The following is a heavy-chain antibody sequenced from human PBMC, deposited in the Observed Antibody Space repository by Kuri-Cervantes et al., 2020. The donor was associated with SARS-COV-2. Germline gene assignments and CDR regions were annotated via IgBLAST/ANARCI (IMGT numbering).Heavy chain of an antibody. D-gene: IGHD2-8*01. V-gene: IGHV3-30*03. Sequence: GGSLRLSCAASGFMFSRCGMHWVRQAPGKGLEWVAYISFDGSIKDNIASGKSRFTISRDNSQHPLYLQMNTLRSEDTAVYYCVTDRLGVHDSWGQGTLVTVSS. J-gene: IGHJ4*02. CDR2: ISFDGSIK. CDR3: VTDRLGVHDS. CDR1: GFMFSRCG.